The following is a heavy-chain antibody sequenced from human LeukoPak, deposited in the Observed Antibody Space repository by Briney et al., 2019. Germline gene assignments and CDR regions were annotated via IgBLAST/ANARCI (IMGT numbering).Heavy chain of an antibody. J-gene: IGHJ4*02. D-gene: IGHD3-9*01. CDR1: GFTFSSYA. CDR2: ISGSGGST. V-gene: IGHV3-23*01. CDR3: AKGGLRYFDWPPLL. Sequence: PGGSLRLSCAASGFTFSSYAMSWVRQAPGKGLEWVSAISGSGGSTYYADSVKGRFTISRDNSKNTLYLQMNSLRAEDTAVYYCAKGGLRYFDWPPLLWGQGTLVTVSS.